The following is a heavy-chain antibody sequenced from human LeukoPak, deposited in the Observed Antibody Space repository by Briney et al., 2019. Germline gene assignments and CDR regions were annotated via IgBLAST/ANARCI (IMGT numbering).Heavy chain of an antibody. CDR1: GYTFTNYG. D-gene: IGHD2-2*01. CDR3: ARDADIVIIPAANDY. CDR2: ISAYNGNT. Sequence: GSSVKVSCKASGYTFTNYGISWVRQAPGQGLEWMGWISAYNGNTNYAQKLQGRVTMTTDASTSTAYMELRSLRSDDTAVYYCARDADIVIIPAANDYWGQGTLVTVSS. J-gene: IGHJ4*02. V-gene: IGHV1-18*01.